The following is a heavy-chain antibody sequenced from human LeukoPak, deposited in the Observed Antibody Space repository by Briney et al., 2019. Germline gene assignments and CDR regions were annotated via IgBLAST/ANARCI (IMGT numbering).Heavy chain of an antibody. CDR3: ASRFY. CDR1: GLTFSNYS. J-gene: IGHJ4*02. V-gene: IGHV3-48*04. Sequence: GGSLRLSCTASGLTFSNYSMNWVRQAPGKGLEWLSYIKRNSNTIYYADSVKGRFFISRDNAEKSLYLQMNSLRVEDTGVYFCASRFYWGQGALVTVSS. CDR2: IKRNSNTI.